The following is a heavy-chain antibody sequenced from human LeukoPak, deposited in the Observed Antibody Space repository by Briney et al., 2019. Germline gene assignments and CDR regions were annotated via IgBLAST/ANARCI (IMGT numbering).Heavy chain of an antibody. CDR1: GFTFSRYW. Sequence: GGSLRLSRAASGFTFSRYWMHWARQAPGKGLVWVSSIDRHATSRNKADAVKCRYTSSRDNAKKTLSLQMNRPRAGITVGYYCAREVGETGWYIDVWGRGTLVTVSS. CDR3: AREVGETGWYIDV. V-gene: IGHV3-74*01. D-gene: IGHD3-10*01. J-gene: IGHJ2*01. CDR2: IDRHATSR.